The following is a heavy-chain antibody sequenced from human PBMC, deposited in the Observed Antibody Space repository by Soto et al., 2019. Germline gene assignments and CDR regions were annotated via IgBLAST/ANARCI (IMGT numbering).Heavy chain of an antibody. V-gene: IGHV4-30-2*06. Sequence: QLQLQESGSALVKPSQTLSLTCAVSGGSIRSGGYSWSWIRQSPGKGLEWIGYIYHSGSTYYNPSLKSRVTISVDRSKNQFSLKLSSVTAADTAVYYCASLSSGYGFGYWGQGTLVTVSS. D-gene: IGHD5-12*01. CDR3: ASLSSGYGFGY. CDR1: GGSIRSGGYS. CDR2: IYHSGST. J-gene: IGHJ4*02.